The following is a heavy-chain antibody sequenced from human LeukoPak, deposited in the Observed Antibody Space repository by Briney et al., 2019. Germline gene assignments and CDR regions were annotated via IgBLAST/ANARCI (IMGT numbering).Heavy chain of an antibody. CDR2: IKQDGSEK. CDR1: KFTFSTYW. V-gene: IGHV3-7*01. D-gene: IGHD6-13*01. Sequence: GGSLRLSCAASKFTFSTYWMSWVRQAPGKGLEWVANIKQDGSEKYYVDSVKGRFTISRDNAKTSLYLQMNSLGDEDMAVYYCARDFQQLAFDPWGQGTLVTVSS. J-gene: IGHJ5*02. CDR3: ARDFQQLAFDP.